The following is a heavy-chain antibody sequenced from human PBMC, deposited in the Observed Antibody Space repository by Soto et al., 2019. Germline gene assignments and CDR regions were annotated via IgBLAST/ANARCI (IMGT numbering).Heavy chain of an antibody. CDR3: ARGASIALLPIAGGHLDY. Sequence: GASVKVSCKASGYTFTSYGISWVRQAPGQGLEWMGWINANSGSTNYAQKFQGRVTMTRDTSISTAYMELSRLRSDDTAVYYCARGASIALLPIAGGHLDYWGQGTLVTVPQ. CDR1: GYTFTSYG. D-gene: IGHD6-6*01. J-gene: IGHJ4*02. V-gene: IGHV1-2*02. CDR2: INANSGST.